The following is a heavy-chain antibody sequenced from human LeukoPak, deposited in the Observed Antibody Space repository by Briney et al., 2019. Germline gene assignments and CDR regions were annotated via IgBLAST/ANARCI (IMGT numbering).Heavy chain of an antibody. CDR2: VSGSGDGT. D-gene: IGHD1-7*01. Sequence: GGSLRLSCAASGFTFRNYAMMWVRLAPGKGPEWVSTVSGSGDGTYYADSVKGRFTISRDNSKNTLYLQMNSLRGEDTAVYYCARVAERGNWNFRSWFDPWGQGTLVTVSS. V-gene: IGHV3-23*01. CDR1: GFTFRNYA. J-gene: IGHJ5*02. CDR3: ARVAERGNWNFRSWFDP.